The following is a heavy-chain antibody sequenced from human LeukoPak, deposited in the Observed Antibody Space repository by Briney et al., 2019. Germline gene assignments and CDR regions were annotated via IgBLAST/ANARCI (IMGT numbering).Heavy chain of an antibody. CDR3: AKPFGYYYGMDV. CDR2: FDPEDGET. J-gene: IGHJ6*02. D-gene: IGHD3-10*01. Sequence: GASVKVSCKVSGYTLTELSMHWVRQAPGKGLEWMGGFDPEDGETIYAQKFQGRVTMTEDTSTDTAYMELSSLRSEDTAVYYCAKPFGYYYGMDVWGQGTTVTVSS. V-gene: IGHV1-24*01. CDR1: GYTLTELS.